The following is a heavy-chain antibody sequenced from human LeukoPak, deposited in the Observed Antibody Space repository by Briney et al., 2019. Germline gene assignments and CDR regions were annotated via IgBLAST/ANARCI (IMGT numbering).Heavy chain of an antibody. CDR3: ARYYSAFDY. CDR1: GFTFSSYA. Sequence: GGSLRLSCAASGFTFSSYAMHWVRQAPGKGLEWVAVISYDGSSKYYADSVKGRFTISRDNSKNTLYLQMNSLRAEDTAVYYCARYYSAFDYWGQGTLVTVSS. D-gene: IGHD3-10*01. CDR2: ISYDGSSK. J-gene: IGHJ4*02. V-gene: IGHV3-30-3*01.